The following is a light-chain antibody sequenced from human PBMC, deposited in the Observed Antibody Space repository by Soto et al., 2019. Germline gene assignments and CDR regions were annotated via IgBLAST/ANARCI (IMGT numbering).Light chain of an antibody. CDR2: GAS. Sequence: EIVLTQSPGTLSLSPGERATLSCWASQSVGTYLAWYQQKPGQAPRLLIYGASIRATGIPDRFSGSGSGADFTLTISRLEPEDFAVYYCQQYGNSPITFGQGTRLEIK. CDR3: QQYGNSPIT. CDR1: QSVGTY. J-gene: IGKJ5*01. V-gene: IGKV3-20*01.